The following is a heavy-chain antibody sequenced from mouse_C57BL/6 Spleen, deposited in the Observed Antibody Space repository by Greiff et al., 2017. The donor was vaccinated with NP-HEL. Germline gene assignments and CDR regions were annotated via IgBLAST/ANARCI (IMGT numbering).Heavy chain of an antibody. CDR1: GYTFTSYW. CDR3: AKEGVYDGYYVYAMDY. D-gene: IGHD2-3*01. J-gene: IGHJ4*01. CDR2: INPSSGYT. V-gene: IGHV1-7*01. Sequence: VQLQESGAELAKPGASVKLSCKAYGYTFTSYWMHWVKQRPGQGLEWIGYINPSSGYTKYNQKFKDKATLTADKSSSTAYMQLSSLTYEDSAVHYCAKEGVYDGYYVYAMDYWGQGPSVTVSS.